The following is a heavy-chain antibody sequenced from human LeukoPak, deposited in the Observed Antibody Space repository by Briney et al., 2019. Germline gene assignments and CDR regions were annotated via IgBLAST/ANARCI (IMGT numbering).Heavy chain of an antibody. J-gene: IGHJ4*02. CDR2: INPNSGGT. V-gene: IGHV1-2*02. CDR1: GYTFTGYY. CDR3: ARGTNYYDSSGYYWTNFDY. D-gene: IGHD3-22*01. Sequence: ASVKVSCKASGYTFTGYYMHWVRQAPGQGLEWMGWINPNSGGTNYAQKFQGRVTMTRDTSISTAYMELSRLRSDDTAVYYCARGTNYYDSSGYYWTNFDYWGQGTLVTVSS.